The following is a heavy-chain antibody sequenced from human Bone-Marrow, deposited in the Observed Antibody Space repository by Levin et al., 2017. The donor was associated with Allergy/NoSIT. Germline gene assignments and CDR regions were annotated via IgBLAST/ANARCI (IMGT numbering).Heavy chain of an antibody. CDR1: GGSISSGGYY. Sequence: PSETLSLTCTVSGGSISSGGYYWSWIRQHPGKGLEWIGYIYYSGSTYYNPSLKSRVTISVDTSKNQFSLKLSSVTAADTAVYYCVRVGWPLPFDYWGQGTLVTVSS. V-gene: IGHV4-31*03. CDR3: VRVGWPLPFDY. CDR2: IYYSGST. D-gene: IGHD3-10*01. J-gene: IGHJ4*02.